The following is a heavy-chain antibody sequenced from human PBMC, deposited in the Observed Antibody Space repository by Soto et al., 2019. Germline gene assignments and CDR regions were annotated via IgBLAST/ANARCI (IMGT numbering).Heavy chain of an antibody. D-gene: IGHD3-22*01. CDR1: GYTFRNYY. J-gene: IGHJ4*02. Sequence: GASVKVSCKASGYTFRNYYIHWVRQAPGQGLEWMGLINPSGGATSYPQRFQGRVTITKDSSTSTVYMELSSLGSEDTAVYYCGRAFDRSGLYWGQGTLVTVSS. CDR3: GRAFDRSGLY. CDR2: INPSGGAT. V-gene: IGHV1-46*01.